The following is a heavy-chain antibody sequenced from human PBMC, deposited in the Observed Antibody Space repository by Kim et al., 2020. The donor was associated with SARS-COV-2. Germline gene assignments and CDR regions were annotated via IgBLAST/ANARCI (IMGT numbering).Heavy chain of an antibody. CDR1: GDSVSSNSAA. D-gene: IGHD6-19*01. CDR2: TYYRTKWYN. J-gene: IGHJ3*02. CDR3: ARGQWLVLEGAFDI. V-gene: IGHV6-1*01. Sequence: SQTLSLTCAISGDSVSSNSAAWNWIRQSPSRGLEWLGRTYYRTKWYNDYAVSVKSRITINPDTSKNQFSLQLNSVTPEDTAVYYCARGQWLVLEGAFDIWGQGTMVTVSS.